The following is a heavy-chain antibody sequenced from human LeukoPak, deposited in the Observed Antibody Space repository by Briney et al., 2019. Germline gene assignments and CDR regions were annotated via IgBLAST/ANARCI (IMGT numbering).Heavy chain of an antibody. Sequence: SETLSLTCAVYSGTFTGFFWNWIRQSPGKGMEWIGEIAHDGYVLYNPSLKSRFTISLAASKNQFSLKLTSVTAADTAVYFCARKWIHNTLDVWGQGTEVIVSS. V-gene: IGHV4-34*01. CDR1: SGTFTGFF. CDR2: IAHDGYV. CDR3: ARKWIHNTLDV. J-gene: IGHJ3*01. D-gene: IGHD5-12*01.